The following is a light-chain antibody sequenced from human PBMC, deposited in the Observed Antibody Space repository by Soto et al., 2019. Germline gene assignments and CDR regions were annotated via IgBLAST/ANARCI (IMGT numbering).Light chain of an antibody. V-gene: IGKV1-9*01. Sequence: DIQLTQSPSLLSTSVGDRVTITCRASQGISTSLAWYQQKPGKAPKLLIYAASTVQSGVPSRFSGSGSGTDFTLTISSLQPEDFATFYCQQVHNYPFTFGGGTNVAIK. CDR1: QGISTS. CDR3: QQVHNYPFT. CDR2: AAS. J-gene: IGKJ4*01.